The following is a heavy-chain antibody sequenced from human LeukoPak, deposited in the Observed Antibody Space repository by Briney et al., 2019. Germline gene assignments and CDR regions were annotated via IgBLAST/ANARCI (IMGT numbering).Heavy chain of an antibody. D-gene: IGHD6-13*01. V-gene: IGHV1-69*06. Sequence: ASVKVSCKASGGTFSSYAISWVRQAPGQGLEWMGGIIPIFGTANYAQKFQGRVTITADKSMSTAYMELSSLRSEDTAVYYCGRNGAYSLDYWGQGTLVTVSS. CDR3: GRNGAYSLDY. J-gene: IGHJ4*02. CDR1: GGTFSSYA. CDR2: IIPIFGTA.